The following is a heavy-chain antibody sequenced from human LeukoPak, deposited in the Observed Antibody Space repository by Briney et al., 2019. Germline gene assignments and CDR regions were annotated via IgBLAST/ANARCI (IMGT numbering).Heavy chain of an antibody. CDR1: GFTISSYA. CDR2: ISYDGSNK. J-gene: IGHJ3*02. V-gene: IGHV3-30-3*01. Sequence: TGGSLRLSCAASGFTISSYAMHWVRQAPGKGLEWVAVISYDGSNKYYADSVKGRFTISRDNSKNTLYLQMNSLRAKDTAVYYCARDPPLNAFDIWGQGTMVTVSS. CDR3: ARDPPLNAFDI.